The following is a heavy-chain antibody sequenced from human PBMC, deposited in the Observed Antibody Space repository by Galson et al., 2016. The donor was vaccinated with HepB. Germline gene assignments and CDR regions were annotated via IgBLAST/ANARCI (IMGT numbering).Heavy chain of an antibody. J-gene: IGHJ6*04. V-gene: IGHV4-61*02. Sequence: TLSLTCTVSGVSISSGGYYWSWIRQPAGKGLEWIGRIYTSGSTNFNPSLKSRVTISVDTSKNQFSLRLTSVTAADTAVYYCARDRTLTTRMDVWGKGTAVTVSS. CDR3: ARDRTLTTRMDV. D-gene: IGHD3-16*01. CDR1: GVSISSGGYY. CDR2: IYTSGST.